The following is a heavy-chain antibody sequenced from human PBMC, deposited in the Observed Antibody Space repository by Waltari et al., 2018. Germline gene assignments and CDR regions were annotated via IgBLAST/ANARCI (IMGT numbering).Heavy chain of an antibody. Sequence: QLQLQESGPGLVKPSETLSLTCTVSGGSISSSSYYWGWIRQPPGTGLEWIGSIYYSGSTYYNPSLKSRVTISVDTSKNQFSLKLSSVTAADTAVYYCARALYYYDSSGYYTHPYYYYMDVWGKGTTVTVSS. V-gene: IGHV4-39*01. CDR1: GGSISSSSYY. J-gene: IGHJ6*03. CDR3: ARALYYYDSSGYYTHPYYYYMDV. D-gene: IGHD3-22*01. CDR2: IYYSGST.